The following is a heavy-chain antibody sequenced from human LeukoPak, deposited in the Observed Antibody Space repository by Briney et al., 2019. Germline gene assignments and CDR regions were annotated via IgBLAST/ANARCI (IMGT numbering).Heavy chain of an antibody. CDR3: ATMQWLEGVDWFDP. D-gene: IGHD6-19*01. CDR2: IRYDESNK. Sequence: GGSLRLSCAASGFIFSNYGMHWARQAPGTGLEWVAFIRYDESNKFYADSVKGRFAISRDNSKNILFLQMNSLRAEDTAVYYCATMQWLEGVDWFDPWGQGTLVTVSS. V-gene: IGHV3-30*02. CDR1: GFIFSNYG. J-gene: IGHJ5*02.